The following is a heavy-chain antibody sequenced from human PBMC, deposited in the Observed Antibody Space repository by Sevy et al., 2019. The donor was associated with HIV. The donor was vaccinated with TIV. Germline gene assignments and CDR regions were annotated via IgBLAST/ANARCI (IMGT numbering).Heavy chain of an antibody. V-gene: IGHV3-20*04. J-gene: IGHJ3*02. CDR1: GFTFDDYG. Sequence: GGSLRLSCAASGFTFDDYGMSWVRQAPGKGLEWVSGINWNGGSTGYADSVKGRFTISRDNAKHSLYLKMNSLRAEDTALYYCARVVSLEDDAFDIWGQGTMVTVSS. D-gene: IGHD1-26*01. CDR2: INWNGGST. CDR3: ARVVSLEDDAFDI.